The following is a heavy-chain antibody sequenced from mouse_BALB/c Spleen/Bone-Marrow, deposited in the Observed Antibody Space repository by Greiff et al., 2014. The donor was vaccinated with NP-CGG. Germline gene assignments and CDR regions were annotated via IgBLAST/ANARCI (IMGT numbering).Heavy chain of an antibody. CDR1: GYTFSSYW. CDR2: ILPGRGST. J-gene: IGHJ4*01. Sequence: VQLVESGAELMKPGASVKISCKATGYTFSSYWIEWVKQRPGHGLEWIGEILPGRGSTNYNEKFKGKATFTSDTPSNTAYMQLSSLTSEDSAVYYCARWDTTAMDYWGQGTSVTVSS. D-gene: IGHD1-1*01. CDR3: ARWDTTAMDY. V-gene: IGHV1-9*01.